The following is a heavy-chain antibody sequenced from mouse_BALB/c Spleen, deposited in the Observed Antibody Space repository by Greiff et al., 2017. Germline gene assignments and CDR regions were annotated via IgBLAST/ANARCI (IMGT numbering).Heavy chain of an antibody. V-gene: IGHV1S81*02. D-gene: IGHD1-1*01. Sequence: VQLQQPGAELVKPGASVKLSCKASGYTFTSYWMHWVKQRPGQGLEWIGEINPSNGRTNYNEKFKSKATLTVDKSSSTAYMQLSSLTSEDSAVYYCERREYGSSHHAMDYGGQGTSVTVSS. CDR3: ERREYGSSHHAMDY. CDR1: GYTFTSYW. CDR2: INPSNGRT. J-gene: IGHJ4*01.